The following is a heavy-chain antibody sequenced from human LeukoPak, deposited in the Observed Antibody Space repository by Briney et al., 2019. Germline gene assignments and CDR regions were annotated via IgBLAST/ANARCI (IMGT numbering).Heavy chain of an antibody. CDR3: AGGVVATTKFDY. J-gene: IGHJ4*02. Sequence: SETLCLTCAVYGGSFSGYYWSWIRQPPGKGLEWIAEINHSGSTGYNPSLKSRVTISADTSKNQFSLKLSSVTAADTAVYYCAGGVVATTKFDYRGQGTLVTVSS. V-gene: IGHV4-34*01. CDR1: GGSFSGYY. D-gene: IGHD5-12*01. CDR2: INHSGST.